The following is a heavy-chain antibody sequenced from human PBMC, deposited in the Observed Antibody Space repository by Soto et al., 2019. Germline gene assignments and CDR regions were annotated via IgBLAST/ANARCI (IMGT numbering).Heavy chain of an antibody. CDR1: GGSVSSGSYY. CDR2: IYYSGST. D-gene: IGHD3-10*01. V-gene: IGHV4-61*01. CDR3: AEYSFRGPYGSGSAWFDP. Sequence: QVQLQESGPGLVKPSETLSLTCTVSGGSVSSGSYYWSWIRQPPGKGLEWIGYIYYSGSTNYNPSLKSRVTLSVDTSKNQFSLKLSSVTAADTAVYYCAEYSFRGPYGSGSAWFDPWGQGTLVTVSS. J-gene: IGHJ5*02.